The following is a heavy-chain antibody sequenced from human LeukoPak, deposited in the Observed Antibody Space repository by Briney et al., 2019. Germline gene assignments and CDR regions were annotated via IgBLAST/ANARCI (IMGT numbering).Heavy chain of an antibody. V-gene: IGHV4-39*01. Sequence: PSETLSLTCTVSGDSISSSTYYWGWIRQPPGKGLEWIASIYSSVTYYNTSLKSRVTISVDTSKNQFSLNLSSVTAADTAVYYCASRPFLWGFAYWGQGTLVTVSS. CDR1: GDSISSSTYY. CDR3: ASRPFLWGFAY. CDR2: IYSSVT. J-gene: IGHJ4*02. D-gene: IGHD3-16*01.